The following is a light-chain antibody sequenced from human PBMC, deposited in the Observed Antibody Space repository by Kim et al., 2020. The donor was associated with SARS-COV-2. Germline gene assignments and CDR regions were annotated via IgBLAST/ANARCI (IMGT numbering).Light chain of an antibody. CDR1: SSNIGNNY. CDR3: GTWDNSLRAVL. J-gene: IGLJ2*01. V-gene: IGLV1-51*01. Sequence: QSVLTQPPSVSAAPGQKVTVSCSGSSSNIGNNYVSWYQQLPGTAPKLLIHDNNKRPSGIPDRFSGSKSGTSATLGITGLQTGDEADYYCGTWDNSLRAVLFGGGTQLTDL. CDR2: DNN.